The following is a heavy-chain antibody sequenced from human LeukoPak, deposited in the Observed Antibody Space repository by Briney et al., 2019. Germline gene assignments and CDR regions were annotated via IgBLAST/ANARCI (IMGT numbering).Heavy chain of an antibody. CDR1: GFTVSSNY. D-gene: IGHD3-10*01. CDR2: IYSGGST. J-gene: IGHJ4*02. V-gene: IGHV3-53*01. CDR3: AKGVWFGELLTFDC. Sequence: PGGSLRLSCAASGFTVSSNYMSWVRQAPGKGLEWVSVIYSGGSTYYADSVKGRFTISRDNSKNALYLQMNSLRAEDTAVYYCAKGVWFGELLTFDCWGQGTLVTVSS.